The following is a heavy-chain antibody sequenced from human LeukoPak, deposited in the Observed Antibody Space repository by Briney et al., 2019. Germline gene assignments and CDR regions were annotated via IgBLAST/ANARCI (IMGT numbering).Heavy chain of an antibody. CDR1: GFTFSSYG. V-gene: IGHV3-23*01. CDR2: ISGSGGST. D-gene: IGHD2-21*01. CDR3: AKATSHIVVPKYYFDY. Sequence: GGTLRLSCAASGFTFSSYGMSWVRQAPGKGLEWVSAISGSGGSTYYADSVKGRFTISRDNSKNTLYLQMNSLRAEDTAVYYCAKATSHIVVPKYYFDYWGQGTLVTVSS. J-gene: IGHJ4*02.